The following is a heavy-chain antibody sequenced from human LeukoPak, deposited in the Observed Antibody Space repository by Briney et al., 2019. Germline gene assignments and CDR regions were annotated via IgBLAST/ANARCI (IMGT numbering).Heavy chain of an antibody. CDR1: GYTFTGYY. D-gene: IGHD6-6*01. J-gene: IGHJ5*02. CDR2: INPNSGGT. CDR3: ASYSSSSGWFDP. Sequence: ASVKVSCKASGYTFTGYYMHWVRQAPGQGLEWMGRINPNSGGTNYAQKFQGRVTMTRDTSISTAYMELSRLRSDDTAVYYCASYSSSSGWFDPWGQGTLVTVSS. V-gene: IGHV1-2*06.